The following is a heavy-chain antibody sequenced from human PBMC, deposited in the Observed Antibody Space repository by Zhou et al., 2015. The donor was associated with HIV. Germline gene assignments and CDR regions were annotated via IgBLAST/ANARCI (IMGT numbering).Heavy chain of an antibody. Sequence: QVQLVQSGAEVKKPGASVKVSCKASGYTFTSYDIYWVRQATGQGLEWMGWMNPNSGNTGYAQKFQGRVAMTRNTSISTAYMELSSLRFEDTAVYYCARVLGVWWGELDLKHMHFWGQGTWSPSPQ. J-gene: IGHJ4*02. CDR3: ARVLGVWWGELDLKHMHF. D-gene: IGHD3-16*01. CDR2: MNPNSGNT. V-gene: IGHV1-8*01. CDR1: GYTFTSYD.